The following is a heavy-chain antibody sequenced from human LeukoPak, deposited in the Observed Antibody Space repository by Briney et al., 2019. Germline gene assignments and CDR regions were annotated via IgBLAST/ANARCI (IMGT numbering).Heavy chain of an antibody. CDR1: GGSISSYY. V-gene: IGHV4-59*01. CDR2: IYYSGST. CDR3: ARVSSYSWYFDL. D-gene: IGHD1-26*01. Sequence: ASETLSLTCTVSGGSISSYYWSWIRQPPGKGLXXIGYIYYSGSTNYNPSLKSRVTISVDTSKNQFSLKLSSVTAADTAVYYCARVSSYSWYFDLWGRGTLVTVSS. J-gene: IGHJ2*01.